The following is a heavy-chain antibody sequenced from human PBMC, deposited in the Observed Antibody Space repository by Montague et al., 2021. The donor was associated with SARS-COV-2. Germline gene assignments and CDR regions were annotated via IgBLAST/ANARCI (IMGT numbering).Heavy chain of an antibody. CDR3: AKDRVPSSSWYDGMDV. J-gene: IGHJ6*02. CDR1: GFTFSSYP. CDR2: AYSGGTTT. Sequence: SLRLSCAASGFTFSSYPMTWVRQAPGKGLEWVSVAYSGGTTTYYXXSLKGRFTISRDNSKNTLYLEMNSLRAEDTAIYYCAKDRVPSSSWYDGMDVWGQGTTVIVSS. V-gene: IGHV3-23*03. D-gene: IGHD6-13*01.